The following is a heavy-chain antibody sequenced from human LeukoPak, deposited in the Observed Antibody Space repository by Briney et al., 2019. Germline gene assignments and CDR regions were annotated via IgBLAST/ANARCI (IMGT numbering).Heavy chain of an antibody. Sequence: ASVKVSCKASGYTFTGYYVHWVRQAPGQGLEWMGWINPDSGGTNYAQKFQGRVTMTRDTSISTAYMELSRLRSDDTAVYYCARVGYCSSTSCKKYGMDVWGQGTTVTVSS. D-gene: IGHD2-2*01. J-gene: IGHJ6*02. CDR2: INPDSGGT. CDR1: GYTFTGYY. V-gene: IGHV1-2*02. CDR3: ARVGYCSSTSCKKYGMDV.